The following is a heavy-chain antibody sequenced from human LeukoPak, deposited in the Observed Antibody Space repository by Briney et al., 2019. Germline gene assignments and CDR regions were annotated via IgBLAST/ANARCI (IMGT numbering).Heavy chain of an antibody. D-gene: IGHD5-12*01. CDR2: IWYDGSNK. CDR1: GFTFRSHG. Sequence: GGSLRLSCAASGFTFRSHGMHWVRQAPGKGLEWVAVIWYDGSNKYYADSVKGRFTISRDNSKNTLYLQMNSLRAEDTAVYYCARDYQNIVATRTHDAFDIWGQGTMVTVSS. V-gene: IGHV3-33*01. CDR3: ARDYQNIVATRTHDAFDI. J-gene: IGHJ3*02.